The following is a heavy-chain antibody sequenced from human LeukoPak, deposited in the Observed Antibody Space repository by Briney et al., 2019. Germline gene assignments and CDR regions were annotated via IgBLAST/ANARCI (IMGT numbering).Heavy chain of an antibody. CDR3: ARDFAPYTSGWPSY. D-gene: IGHD6-19*01. Sequence: PGGSLRLSCAASGFTFRRYWMHWVRQAPGKGLVWVSRINDDGSSTSYADSVKGRFTISRDNANNALYLQMNSLRAEETAVYYCARDFAPYTSGWPSYWGQGTLVTVSS. V-gene: IGHV3-74*01. J-gene: IGHJ4*02. CDR1: GFTFRRYW. CDR2: INDDGSST.